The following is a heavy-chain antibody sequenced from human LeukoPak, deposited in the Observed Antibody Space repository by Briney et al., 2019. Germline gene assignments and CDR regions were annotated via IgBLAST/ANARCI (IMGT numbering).Heavy chain of an antibody. CDR2: IYSGGSGGAA. CDR1: GITVSDNY. CDR3: AGRGSTSGSSPLDY. J-gene: IGHJ4*02. Sequence: PGGSLRPSCAASGITVSDNYMSWVRQAPGKGLEWVSFIYSGGSGGAAYYADSVKGRFTISRDNSNNTLYLQMNSLRAEDTALYYCAGRGSTSGSSPLDYWGQGNLVTVSS. V-gene: IGHV3-53*01. D-gene: IGHD2-2*01.